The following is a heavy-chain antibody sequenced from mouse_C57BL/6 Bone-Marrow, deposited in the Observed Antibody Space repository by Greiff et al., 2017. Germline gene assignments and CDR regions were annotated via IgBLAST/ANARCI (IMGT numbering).Heavy chain of an antibody. CDR2: IWRGGST. CDR3: AIGYYWFAY. J-gene: IGHJ3*01. Sequence: VKLVESGPGLVQPSQSLSITCTVSGFSLTSYGVHWVRQSPGTGLEWLGVIWRGGSTDYNAAFMSRLSITKDNSKSQVFFKMNSLQADDTAIYYCAIGYYWFAYWGQGTLVTVSA. V-gene: IGHV2-5*01. D-gene: IGHD2-3*01. CDR1: GFSLTSYG.